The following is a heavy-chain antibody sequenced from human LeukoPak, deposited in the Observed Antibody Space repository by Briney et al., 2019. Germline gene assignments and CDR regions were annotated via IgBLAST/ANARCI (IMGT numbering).Heavy chain of an antibody. D-gene: IGHD6-19*01. J-gene: IGHJ4*02. CDR2: IVPIFGTA. V-gene: IGHV1-69*05. CDR3: ARVLGIAVAGTVDY. Sequence: SVKVSCKASGGTFSSYSISWVRQAPGQGLEWMGGIVPIFGTADYAQKLQGRVTMTTDTSTSTAYMELRSLRSDDTAVYYCARVLGIAVAGTVDYWGQGTLVTVSS. CDR1: GGTFSSYS.